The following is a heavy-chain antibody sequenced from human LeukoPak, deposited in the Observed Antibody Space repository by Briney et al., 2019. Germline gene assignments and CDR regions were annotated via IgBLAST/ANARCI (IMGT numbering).Heavy chain of an antibody. V-gene: IGHV1-46*01. CDR1: GYTFTSCY. J-gene: IGHJ5*02. Sequence: ASVKVSCKASGYTFTSCYMHWVRQAPGQGLEWMGIINPSGGSTSYAQKFQGRVTMTRDTSTSTVYMELSSLRSEDTAVYYCAREGEYCSGGSCYVYWFDPWGQGTLVTVSS. D-gene: IGHD2-15*01. CDR3: AREGEYCSGGSCYVYWFDP. CDR2: INPSGGST.